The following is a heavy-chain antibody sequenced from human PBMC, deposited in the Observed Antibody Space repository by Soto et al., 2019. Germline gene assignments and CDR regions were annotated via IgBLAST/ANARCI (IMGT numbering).Heavy chain of an antibody. Sequence: ASVKVSCKASGYTFTNYGISWVRQAPGQGLEWMGWIRAYNGNTNYAQKVQGRVTMTTDTSTTTAYMELRSLRSDDTAVYYCVREGAVAGRFDYWGQGTLVTVSS. D-gene: IGHD6-19*01. J-gene: IGHJ4*02. CDR3: VREGAVAGRFDY. CDR2: IRAYNGNT. CDR1: GYTFTNYG. V-gene: IGHV1-18*01.